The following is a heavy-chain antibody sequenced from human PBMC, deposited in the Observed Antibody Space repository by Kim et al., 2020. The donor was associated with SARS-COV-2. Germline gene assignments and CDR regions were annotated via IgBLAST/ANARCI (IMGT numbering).Heavy chain of an antibody. V-gene: IGHV3-9*01. CDR3: AKVGGSYSHAGPDY. J-gene: IGHJ4*02. Sequence: AEYVNSRFTISRDNAKNSLYLQMNSLRAEDTALYYCAKVGGSYSHAGPDYWGQGTLVTVSS. D-gene: IGHD1-26*01.